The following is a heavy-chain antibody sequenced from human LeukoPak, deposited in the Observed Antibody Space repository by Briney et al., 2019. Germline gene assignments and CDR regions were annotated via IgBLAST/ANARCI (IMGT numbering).Heavy chain of an antibody. J-gene: IGHJ6*02. D-gene: IGHD1-26*01. CDR2: INHSGST. Sequence: PSGALSLTCAVSGGSFIGYYWSGIRQRPGKGLEWMGEINHSGSTNYNPSLKSRVTISVDTSKNQFSLKLSSVTAADTAVYYCARGRPRGGSYVNYYYYGMDGWGQGTTVTVSS. V-gene: IGHV4-34*01. CDR3: ARGRPRGGSYVNYYYYGMDG. CDR1: GGSFIGYY.